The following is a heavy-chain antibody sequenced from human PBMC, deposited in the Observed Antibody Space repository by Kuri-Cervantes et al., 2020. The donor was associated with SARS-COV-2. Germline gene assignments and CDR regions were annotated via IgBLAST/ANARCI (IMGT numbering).Heavy chain of an antibody. V-gene: IGHV3-30*03. Sequence: GGSLRLSCVASGFTFDGFGIHWVRQAPGKGLEWMTGISYDETTKYYADSVKGRFTISRDNSKNTLYLQMNSLRAEDTAVYYCARDQLARNYYYYMDVWGKGTTVTVSS. CDR1: GFTFDGFG. CDR2: ISYDETTK. D-gene: IGHD1-1*01. J-gene: IGHJ6*03. CDR3: ARDQLARNYYYYMDV.